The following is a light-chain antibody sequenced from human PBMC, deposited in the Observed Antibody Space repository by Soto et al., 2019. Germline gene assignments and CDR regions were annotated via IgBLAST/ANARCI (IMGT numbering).Light chain of an antibody. CDR2: GIS. Sequence: EVVMTQSPATLSVSPGEGATLSCRASQSVTSNYLAWYQQKPGKAPRLLIHGISNRATGVPDRFSGTRSGTDFTLTIIRLAPEDFAVYYCQHYGNSPTFGQGTKVDI. CDR3: QHYGNSPT. CDR1: QSVTSNY. V-gene: IGKV3-20*01. J-gene: IGKJ1*01.